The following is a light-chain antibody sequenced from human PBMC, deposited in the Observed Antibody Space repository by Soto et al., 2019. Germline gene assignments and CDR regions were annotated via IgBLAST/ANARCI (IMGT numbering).Light chain of an antibody. CDR3: QQYKNWPPIS. CDR2: DAS. CDR1: QTVRNNY. J-gene: IGKJ5*01. V-gene: IGKV3D-20*02. Sequence: VVLTLSPGTLSLFPGVIAALSCRAIQTVRNNYLAWYQQKPGQAPRLLIYDASSRATDIPDRFSGSGSGTDFTLTITGLQSEDFAVYYCQQYKNWPPISFGQGTRLEIK.